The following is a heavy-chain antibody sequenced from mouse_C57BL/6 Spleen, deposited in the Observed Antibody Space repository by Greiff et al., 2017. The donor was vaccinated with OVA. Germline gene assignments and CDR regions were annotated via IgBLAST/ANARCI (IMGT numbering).Heavy chain of an antibody. J-gene: IGHJ2*01. V-gene: IGHV1-69*01. CDR1: GYTFTSSW. CDR3: ARHEGYSYFDY. D-gene: IGHD2-3*01. Sequence: VQLQQPGAELVMPGASVKLSCKASGYTFTSSWMHWVKQRPGPGLEWIGEIDPSDSYTNSNQKFKGKSTLTVDKSSSTAYMQLSSLTSEDSAVYYCARHEGYSYFDYWGQGTTLTVSS. CDR2: IDPSDSYT.